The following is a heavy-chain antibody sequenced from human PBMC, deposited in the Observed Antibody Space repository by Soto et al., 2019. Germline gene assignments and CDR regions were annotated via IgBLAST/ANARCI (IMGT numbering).Heavy chain of an antibody. V-gene: IGHV3-23*01. J-gene: IGHJ4*02. CDR3: AKARADYYDSSGYPVDY. Sequence: EVQLLESGGGLVQPGGSLRLSCVASGFTFSSYAMSWVRQAPGKGLEWVSAISGSGGSTYYADSVKGRFTISRDNSKNTLYLQMNSLRAEDTAVHYCAKARADYYDSSGYPVDYWGQGTLVTVSS. CDR1: GFTFSSYA. D-gene: IGHD3-22*01. CDR2: ISGSGGST.